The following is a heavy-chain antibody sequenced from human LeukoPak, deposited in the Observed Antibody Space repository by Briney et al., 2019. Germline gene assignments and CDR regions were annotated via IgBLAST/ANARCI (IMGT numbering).Heavy chain of an antibody. D-gene: IGHD3-22*01. Sequence: PGGSLRLSCAASGFTFSNYAVTWVRQTPGKGLEWVSTISGSDGTTYYADSVKGRFTISRDNSKNTLYLQMNSLRAEDTAVYYCAMDSMIVVVIGQEFDYWGQGTLVTVSS. CDR2: ISGSDGTT. CDR3: AMDSMIVVVIGQEFDY. CDR1: GFTFSNYA. V-gene: IGHV3-23*01. J-gene: IGHJ4*02.